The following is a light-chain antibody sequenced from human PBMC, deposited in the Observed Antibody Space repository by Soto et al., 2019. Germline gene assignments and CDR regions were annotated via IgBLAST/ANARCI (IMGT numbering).Light chain of an antibody. CDR2: STS. J-gene: IGKJ1*01. Sequence: EIVLTQSPGILSLSPGDRATLSCRASQSLSVSYIAWYQQKPGQAPRLLIYSTSTRAAGIPDRFTGRGSGTHFTLAISRLEPEDFAVYYCHQFGDSPQTFGQGTTVEV. V-gene: IGKV3-20*01. CDR1: QSLSVSY. CDR3: HQFGDSPQT.